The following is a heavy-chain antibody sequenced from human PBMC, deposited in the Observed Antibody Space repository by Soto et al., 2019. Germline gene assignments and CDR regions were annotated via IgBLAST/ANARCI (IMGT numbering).Heavy chain of an antibody. V-gene: IGHV1-18*01. CDR2: ISVYHGNT. CDR3: ARGGSGSYRMFDY. CDR1: GFTFNTYV. Sequence: QVQLVQSGAEVKKPGASVTVSCQASGFTFNTYVITWVRQAPGQGLEWLGWISVYHGNTNYAQKVQGRVTRATDTATSTAYMELRSLRSDDRAVYYCARGGSGSYRMFDYWGQGTLVTVSS. J-gene: IGHJ4*02. D-gene: IGHD1-26*01.